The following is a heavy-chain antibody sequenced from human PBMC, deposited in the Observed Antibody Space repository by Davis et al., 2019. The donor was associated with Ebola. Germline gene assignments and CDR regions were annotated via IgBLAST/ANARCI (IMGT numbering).Heavy chain of an antibody. Sequence: GESLKISCAASGFTFSSYWMHWVRQAPGKGLVWVSRINSDGSSTSYADSVKGRFTISRDNAKNTLYLQMNSLRAEDTAMYYCARWITMVQGVIDYYYGMDVWGQGTTVTVSS. CDR2: INSDGSST. CDR3: ARWITMVQGVIDYYYGMDV. V-gene: IGHV3-74*01. D-gene: IGHD3-10*01. J-gene: IGHJ6*02. CDR1: GFTFSSYW.